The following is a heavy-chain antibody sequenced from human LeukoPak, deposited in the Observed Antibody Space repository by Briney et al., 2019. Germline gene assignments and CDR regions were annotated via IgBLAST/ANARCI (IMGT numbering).Heavy chain of an antibody. Sequence: PGGSLRLSCAASGFTFSSYAMSWVRQAPGKGLKWVSAISASGGSTYYADSVKGRFTISRDNSKNTLYLQMNSLRAEDTAVYYCAKGIWSGYRWYFDYWGQGTLVTVSS. V-gene: IGHV3-23*01. D-gene: IGHD3-3*01. CDR1: GFTFSSYA. J-gene: IGHJ4*02. CDR2: ISASGGST. CDR3: AKGIWSGYRWYFDY.